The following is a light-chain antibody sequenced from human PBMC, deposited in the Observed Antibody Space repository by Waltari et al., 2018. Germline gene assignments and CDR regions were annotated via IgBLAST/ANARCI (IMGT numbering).Light chain of an antibody. J-gene: IGLJ3*02. V-gene: IGLV1-44*01. CDR2: RSD. CDR3: AAWDDSLRGHWV. CDR1: SSNIGSNV. Sequence: QSVLTQPPSAAGSPGQRVTIFCSGSSSNIGSNVVNWYQQFPGKAPKLLIYRSDRRPAGVPARFSGSKSGTSASLAISGLHPEDEADYYCAAWDDSLRGHWVFGGGTKVTVL.